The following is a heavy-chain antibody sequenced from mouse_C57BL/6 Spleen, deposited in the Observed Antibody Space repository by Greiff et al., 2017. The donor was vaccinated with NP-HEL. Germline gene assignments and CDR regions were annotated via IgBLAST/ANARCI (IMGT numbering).Heavy chain of an antibody. Sequence: EVKVVESGPGLAKPSQTLSLTCSVTGYSITSDYWNWIRQFPGNKLEYMGYISYSGSTYYNPSLKSRISITRDTSKNQYYLQLNSVTTEDTATYYCARLDELGGVDYWGQGTTLTVSS. V-gene: IGHV3-8*01. CDR3: ARLDELGGVDY. CDR2: ISYSGST. J-gene: IGHJ2*01. D-gene: IGHD4-1*01. CDR1: GYSITSDY.